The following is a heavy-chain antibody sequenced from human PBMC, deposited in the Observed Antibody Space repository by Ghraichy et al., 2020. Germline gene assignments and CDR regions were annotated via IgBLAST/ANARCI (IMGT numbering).Heavy chain of an antibody. CDR1: GGSFSGYY. D-gene: IGHD4-17*01. V-gene: IGHV4-34*01. J-gene: IGHJ5*02. CDR2: INHSGST. Sequence: SETLSLTCAVYGGSFSGYYWSWIRQPPGKGLEWIGEINHSGSTNYNPSLKSRVTISVDTSKNQFSLKLSSVTAADTAVYYCARTVTTFGWFDPWGQGTLVTVSS. CDR3: ARTVTTFGWFDP.